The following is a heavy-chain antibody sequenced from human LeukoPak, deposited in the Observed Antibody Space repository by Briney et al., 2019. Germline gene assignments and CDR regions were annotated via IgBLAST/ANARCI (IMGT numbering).Heavy chain of an antibody. J-gene: IGHJ5*02. CDR2: IWYDGSNN. CDR1: GFTFSSYG. V-gene: IGHV3-33*01. CDR3: ARESGYYGSGSYYRGLNWFDP. D-gene: IGHD3-10*01. Sequence: GGSLRLSCAASGFTFSSYGMHWVRQAPGKGLEWVAVIWYDGSNNYYADSVKGRFTISRDNSKNTLYLQMNSLRAEDTAVYYCARESGYYGSGSYYRGLNWFDPWGQGTLVTVSS.